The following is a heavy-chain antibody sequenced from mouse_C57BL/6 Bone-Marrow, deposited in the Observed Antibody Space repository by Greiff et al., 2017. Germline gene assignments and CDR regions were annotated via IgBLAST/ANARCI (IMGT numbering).Heavy chain of an antibody. Sequence: VQLQQSGPELVKPGASVTISCKASGYSFTSYYIHWVKQRPGQGLEWIGWIYPGSGNTTYNEKFKGKATLTADTSSSTAYMQLSSLTSEDSAVYYCAREAAGDYWGQGTTLTVSS. CDR1: GYSFTSYY. V-gene: IGHV1-66*01. CDR2: IYPGSGNT. J-gene: IGHJ2*01. D-gene: IGHD1-2*01. CDR3: AREAAGDY.